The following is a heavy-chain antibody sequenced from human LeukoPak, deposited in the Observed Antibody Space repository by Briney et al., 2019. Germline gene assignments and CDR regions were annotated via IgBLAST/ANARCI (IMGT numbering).Heavy chain of an antibody. Sequence: GGSLRLSCAASGFTFSSYWMHWVRQAPGKGRVWVSRINSDGSSTRNADFVEGRFTISRDNAKNTLYLQMNSLRAEDTAVYYCARGYSGCDFWGQGTLVTVSS. CDR3: ARGYSGCDF. CDR1: GFTFSSYW. D-gene: IGHD5-12*01. V-gene: IGHV3-74*01. J-gene: IGHJ4*02. CDR2: INSDGSST.